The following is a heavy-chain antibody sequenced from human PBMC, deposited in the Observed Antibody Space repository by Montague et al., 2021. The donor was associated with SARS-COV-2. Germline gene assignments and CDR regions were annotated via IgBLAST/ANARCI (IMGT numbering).Heavy chain of an antibody. CDR3: AKSRTTMVQGIYDSFDV. Sequence: TQSLTCAVSGGPIASGGYSWTWIRQPPGKGLQWIGYIHHSGNTYYNPSLRSRVTISVERSKKQFSLKLTSVTAADTAVYFCAKSRTTMVQGIYDSFDVWGRGTVVTVSS. CDR1: GGPIASGGYS. J-gene: IGHJ3*01. V-gene: IGHV4-30-2*01. CDR2: IHHSGNT. D-gene: IGHD3-10*01.